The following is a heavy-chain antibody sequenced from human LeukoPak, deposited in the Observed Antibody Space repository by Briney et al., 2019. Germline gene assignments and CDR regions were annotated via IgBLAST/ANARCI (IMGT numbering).Heavy chain of an antibody. CDR3: AMTPAYDSSGYFPNWYFDL. Sequence: SQTLSLTCAISGDSVSSNSAAWNWIRQSPSRGLEWLGRTYYRSKWYNDYAASVKSRITINPDTSKNQFSLQLNSVTPEDTAVYYCAMTPAYDSSGYFPNWYFDLWGRGTLVTVSS. J-gene: IGHJ2*01. CDR2: TYYRSKWYN. D-gene: IGHD3-22*01. CDR1: GDSVSSNSAA. V-gene: IGHV6-1*01.